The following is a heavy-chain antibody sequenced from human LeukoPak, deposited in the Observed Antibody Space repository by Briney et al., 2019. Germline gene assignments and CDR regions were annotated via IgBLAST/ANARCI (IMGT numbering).Heavy chain of an antibody. CDR2: MSSGSTYM. Sequence: WGSLRLSFAASGFTFGSYSMTWVRQAPGKGLEWVSSMSSGSTYMYYADSAKGRFTISRDNSKNTVYLQMNSLRAEDTAVYYCAKGPDKYGIKAYADFWGQGTLVTVSS. V-gene: IGHV3-21*04. CDR1: GFTFGSYS. J-gene: IGHJ4*02. CDR3: AKGPDKYGIKAYADF. D-gene: IGHD2-8*01.